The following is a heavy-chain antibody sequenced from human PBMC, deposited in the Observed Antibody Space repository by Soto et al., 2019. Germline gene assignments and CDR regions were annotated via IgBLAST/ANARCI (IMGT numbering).Heavy chain of an antibody. CDR3: ATEMTSVSAAYYYYGLDV. J-gene: IGHJ6*02. CDR2: IIPVFGTT. V-gene: IGHV1-69*01. CDR1: GGTFSSYF. Sequence: QVQLVQSGAEVKKTGSSVKVACKASGGTFSSYFINWVRQAPGQGLEWVGGIIPVFGTTNYGEKFQGRVTITADESTSTAYMELSSLRSDDTAIYYWATEMTSVSAAYYYYGLDVWGQGTTVTV. D-gene: IGHD2-2*01.